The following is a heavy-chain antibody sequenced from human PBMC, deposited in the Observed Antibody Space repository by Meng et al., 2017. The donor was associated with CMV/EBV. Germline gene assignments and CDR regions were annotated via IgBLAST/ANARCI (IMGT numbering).Heavy chain of an antibody. CDR3: AKDPISNLPYYFDY. CDR2: ISGSGGST. J-gene: IGHJ4*02. CDR1: GFTFSSYG. V-gene: IGHV3-23*01. Sequence: GESLKISCAASGFTFSSYGMHWVRQAPGKGLEWVSAISGSGGSTYYADSVKGRFTISRDNSKNTLYLQMNSLRAEDTAVYYCAKDPISNLPYYFDYWGQGTLVTVSS. D-gene: IGHD4/OR15-4a*01.